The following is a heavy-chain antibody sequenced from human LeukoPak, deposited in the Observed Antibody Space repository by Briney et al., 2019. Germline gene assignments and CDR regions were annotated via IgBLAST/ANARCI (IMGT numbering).Heavy chain of an antibody. J-gene: IGHJ4*02. V-gene: IGHV4-38-2*02. CDR2: INHSGST. CDR3: ARGRILGY. Sequence: SETLSLTCTVSGYSISSGYYWSWIRQPPGKGLEWIVEINHSGSTNYNPSLKSRVTISVDTSKNQFSLKLSSVTAADTAVYYCARGRILGYWGQGTLVSVSS. CDR1: GYSISSGYY.